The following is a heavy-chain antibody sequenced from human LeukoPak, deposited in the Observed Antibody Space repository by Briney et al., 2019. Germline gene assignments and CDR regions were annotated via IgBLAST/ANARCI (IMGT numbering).Heavy chain of an antibody. CDR1: GFTFSNYG. D-gene: IGHD1-26*01. V-gene: IGHV3-30*18. CDR3: AKGPAALRSNPFNWFDP. Sequence: GGSLRLSCAASGFTFSNYGMHWVRQAPGKGLEWVAVISYDGSNKYYADSVKGRFTISRDNSKNTLYLQMNSLRAEDTAVYYCAKGPAALRSNPFNWFDPWGQGTLVTVSS. J-gene: IGHJ5*02. CDR2: ISYDGSNK.